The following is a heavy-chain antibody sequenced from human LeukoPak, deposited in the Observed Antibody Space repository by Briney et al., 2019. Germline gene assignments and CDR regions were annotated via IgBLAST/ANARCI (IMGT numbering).Heavy chain of an antibody. D-gene: IGHD3-16*02. Sequence: SETLSLTCTVSGGSINSSSYYWGWIRQPPGKGLEWIGSIFYSGNTYDNPSLKSRVTISVDTSKNQFSLKLSSVTAADTAVYYCARDGTYYDYVWGSYRYDGDAFDIWGQGTMVTISS. CDR3: ARDGTYYDYVWGSYRYDGDAFDI. CDR1: GGSINSSSYY. V-gene: IGHV4-39*02. J-gene: IGHJ3*02. CDR2: IFYSGNT.